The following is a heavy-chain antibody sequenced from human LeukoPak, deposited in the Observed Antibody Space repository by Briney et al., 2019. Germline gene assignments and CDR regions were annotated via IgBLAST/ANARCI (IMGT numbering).Heavy chain of an antibody. Sequence: SETLSLTCTVSGGSISSSSYYWGWIRQPPGKGLEWIGSIYYSGSTYYNPSLKSRVTISVDTSKNQFSLKLSSVTAADTAVYYCARVTWGGYYLFDYWGQGTLVTVSS. CDR1: GGSISSSSYY. J-gene: IGHJ4*02. V-gene: IGHV4-39*07. D-gene: IGHD3-3*01. CDR3: ARVTWGGYYLFDY. CDR2: IYYSGST.